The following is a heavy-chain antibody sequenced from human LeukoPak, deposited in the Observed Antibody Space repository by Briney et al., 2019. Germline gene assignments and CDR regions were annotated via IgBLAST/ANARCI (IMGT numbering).Heavy chain of an antibody. J-gene: IGHJ4*02. D-gene: IGHD3-3*01. V-gene: IGHV1-18*01. CDR1: GGTFTSYG. CDR3: ARAGVRTYYDFWSGYYSQPFDY. CDR2: ISAYNGNT. Sequence: GASVKVSCKASGGTFTSYGISWVRQAPGQGLEWMGWISAYNGNTNYAQKLQGRVTMTTDTSTSTAYMELRSLRSDDTAVYYCARAGVRTYYDFWSGYYSQPFDYWGQGTLVTVSS.